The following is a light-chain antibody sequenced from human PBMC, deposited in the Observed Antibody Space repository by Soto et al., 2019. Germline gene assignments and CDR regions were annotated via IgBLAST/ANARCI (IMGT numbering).Light chain of an antibody. J-gene: IGKJ1*01. Sequence: EIVMTQSPATLSVSPGERATLSCRASQSVSSNLAWYQQKPGQAPRLLIFGASTRATGFPARFSGSGSGTDFTLTISRLEPEDFAVYHCQQYVGSSRTFGQGTKVDIK. V-gene: IGKV3-15*01. CDR2: GAS. CDR1: QSVSSN. CDR3: QQYVGSSRT.